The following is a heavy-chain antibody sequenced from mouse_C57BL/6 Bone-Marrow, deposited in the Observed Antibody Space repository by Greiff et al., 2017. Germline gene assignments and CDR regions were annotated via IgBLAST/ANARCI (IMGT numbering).Heavy chain of an antibody. Sequence: VKLQESGPGLVAPSQSLSITCTVSGFSLTSYGVDWVRQPPGQGLEWLGVIWGGGSTNYYSALMSRLSISKDNSKSQFFLKMNSLQTDYTAMYYCAKRGVGAMDYWGQGTSVTVSS. V-gene: IGHV2-9*01. CDR3: AKRGVGAMDY. J-gene: IGHJ4*01. D-gene: IGHD1-3*01. CDR2: IWGGGST. CDR1: GFSLTSYG.